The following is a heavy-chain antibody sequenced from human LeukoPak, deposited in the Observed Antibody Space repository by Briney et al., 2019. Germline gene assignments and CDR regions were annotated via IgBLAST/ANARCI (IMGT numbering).Heavy chain of an antibody. CDR1: GFTFSSYS. D-gene: IGHD3-9*01. Sequence: KAGGSLRLSCAASGFTFSSYSMNWVRQAPGKGLEWVSSISSSSRYIYYADSVKGRSTISRDNAKNSLYLQMNSLRAEDAAVYYCARGGSDILTQHDYWGQGTLVTVSS. CDR2: ISSSSRYI. CDR3: ARGGSDILTQHDY. J-gene: IGHJ4*02. V-gene: IGHV3-21*01.